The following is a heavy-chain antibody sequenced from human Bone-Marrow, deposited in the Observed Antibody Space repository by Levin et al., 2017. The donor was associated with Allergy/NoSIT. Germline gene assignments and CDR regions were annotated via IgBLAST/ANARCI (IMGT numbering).Heavy chain of an antibody. CDR1: GGSPTSGPYY. D-gene: IGHD3-16*01. CDR2: VYDSETT. Sequence: SQTLSLTCSVSGGSPTSGPYYWTWIRQSPGKGLEWVGYVYDSETTNYNPALKSRLTISLDTSKNQFSLRLSSVTAADTAVYFCARDQFGGSPDYSYGLDVWGQGTPVTVSS. J-gene: IGHJ6*02. CDR3: ARDQFGGSPDYSYGLDV. V-gene: IGHV4-61*01.